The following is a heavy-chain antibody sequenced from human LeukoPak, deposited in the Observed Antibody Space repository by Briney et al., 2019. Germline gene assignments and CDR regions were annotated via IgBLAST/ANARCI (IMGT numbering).Heavy chain of an antibody. CDR3: ATLTGGDDAFDI. D-gene: IGHD4-23*01. Sequence: PSETLSLTCTVSGYSISSGYYWGWIRQPPGKGLEWIGYIFYTGSTNYNPSLKSRVTISVLTSKNRFSLKLSSVTAADTAVYYCATLTGGDDAFDIWGQGTMVTVSS. V-gene: IGHV4-61*01. CDR1: GYSISSGYY. J-gene: IGHJ3*02. CDR2: IFYTGST.